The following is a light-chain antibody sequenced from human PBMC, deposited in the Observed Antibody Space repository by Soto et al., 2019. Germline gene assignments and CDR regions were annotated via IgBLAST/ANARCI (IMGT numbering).Light chain of an antibody. CDR2: AAS. Sequence: QMTQSPSSLFASVGDRVTITCRASQSISSHLNWYQQKVGQTPRLLIYAASTLQSEVPPRFSRSGSRTEFALTLSGLQREDFATHYCQQIHSAPLTFGGGTKIQI. CDR3: QQIHSAPLT. V-gene: IGKV1-39*01. J-gene: IGKJ4*01. CDR1: QSISSH.